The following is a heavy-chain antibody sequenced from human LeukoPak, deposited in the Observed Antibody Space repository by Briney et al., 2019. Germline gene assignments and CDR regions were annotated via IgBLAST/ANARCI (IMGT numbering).Heavy chain of an antibody. V-gene: IGHV3-30-3*01. CDR3: AREGYYGSGSPPSLYFDY. Sequence: GGSLRLSCAASGFTFRNYVIHWVCQAPGKGLEWVAVTSSDLNVKLYADSVKGRFTISRDNSRSTPYLQMNSLRPEDTAIYYCAREGYYGSGSPPSLYFDYWGQGTLVTVSS. J-gene: IGHJ4*02. D-gene: IGHD3-10*01. CDR2: TSSDLNVK. CDR1: GFTFRNYV.